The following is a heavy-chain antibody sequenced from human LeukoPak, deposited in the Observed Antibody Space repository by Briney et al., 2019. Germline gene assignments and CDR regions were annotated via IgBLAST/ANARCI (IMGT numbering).Heavy chain of an antibody. D-gene: IGHD3-22*01. Sequence: GGSLRLSRAASGFTFSDYYMSWIRQAPGKGLEWVSYISSSGSTIYYADSVKGRFTISRDNAKNSLYLQMNSLRAEDTAVYYCARDGYYDSSGAYYFDYWGQGTLVTVSS. CDR2: ISSSGSTI. J-gene: IGHJ4*02. V-gene: IGHV3-11*01. CDR1: GFTFSDYY. CDR3: ARDGYYDSSGAYYFDY.